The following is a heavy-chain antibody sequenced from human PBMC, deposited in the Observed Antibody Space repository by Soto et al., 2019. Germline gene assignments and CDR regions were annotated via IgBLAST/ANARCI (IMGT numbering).Heavy chain of an antibody. D-gene: IGHD6-19*01. CDR1: GGSIRNGDYY. Sequence: PSETLSLTCTVSGGSIRNGDYYWGWIRQPPGKGLEWIGYVYYSGTTYSHPSLNSRVSISVDTSENQFSLRLTSVTAADTAVYYCARNPWSGWSGDWFDPWGQGTLVTVSS. V-gene: IGHV4-30-4*01. CDR2: VYYSGTT. J-gene: IGHJ5*02. CDR3: ARNPWSGWSGDWFDP.